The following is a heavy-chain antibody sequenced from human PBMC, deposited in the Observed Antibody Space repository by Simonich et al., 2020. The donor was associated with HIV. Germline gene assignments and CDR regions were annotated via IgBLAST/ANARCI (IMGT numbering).Heavy chain of an antibody. CDR2: ISAYNSNT. J-gene: IGHJ6*03. D-gene: IGHD2-15*01. Sequence: QVQLVQSGAEVKKPGASVKVSCKASGYIFTSYGISWVRQAPGQGIEWMGWISAYNSNTNYAQKLQGRVTMTTDTSTSTAYMELRSLRSDDTAVYYCARGSPQDPYYYYYYMDVWGKGTTVTVSS. V-gene: IGHV1-18*01. CDR1: GYIFTSYG. CDR3: ARGSPQDPYYYYYYMDV.